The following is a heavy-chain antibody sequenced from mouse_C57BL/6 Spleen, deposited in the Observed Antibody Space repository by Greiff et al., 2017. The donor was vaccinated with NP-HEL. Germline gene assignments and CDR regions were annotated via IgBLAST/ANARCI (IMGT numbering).Heavy chain of an antibody. Sequence: DVKLVESGEGLVKPGGSLKLSCAASGFTFSSYAMSWVRQTPEKRLEWVAYISSGGDYIYYADTVKGRFTISRDNARNTLYLQMSSLKSEDTAMYYCTREGGSTVVATDYYAMDYWGQGTSVTVSS. CDR3: TREGGSTVVATDYYAMDY. D-gene: IGHD1-1*01. J-gene: IGHJ4*01. CDR2: ISSGGDYI. V-gene: IGHV5-9-1*02. CDR1: GFTFSSYA.